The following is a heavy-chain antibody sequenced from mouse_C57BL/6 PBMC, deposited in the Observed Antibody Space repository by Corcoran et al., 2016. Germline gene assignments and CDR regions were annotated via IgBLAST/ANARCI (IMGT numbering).Heavy chain of an antibody. CDR1: GYTFTSYG. CDR2: IYPRSGNT. CDR3: ARYVDSSGYVGYAMDY. Sequence: QVQLQQSGAELARPGASVKLSCKASGYTFTSYGISWVKQRTGQGLEWIGEIYPRSGNTYYNEKFKGKATLTADKSSSTAYMELRSLTSEDSAVYCCARYVDSSGYVGYAMDYWGQGTSVTVSS. D-gene: IGHD3-2*02. V-gene: IGHV1-81*01. J-gene: IGHJ4*01.